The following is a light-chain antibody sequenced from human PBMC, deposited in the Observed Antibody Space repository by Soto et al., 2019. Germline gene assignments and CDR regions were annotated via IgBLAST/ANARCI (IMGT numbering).Light chain of an antibody. CDR3: GSWDSSLSAYV. CDR2: DDN. CDR1: SSNIGGNS. J-gene: IGLJ1*01. Sequence: GQKFTISCSGSSSNIGGNSVSWYQQLPGSAPKLLIYDDNKRPSGIPDRFSGSKSGTSATLGITGFQTGDEAYYYCGSWDSSLSAYVFGTGTKV. V-gene: IGLV1-51*01.